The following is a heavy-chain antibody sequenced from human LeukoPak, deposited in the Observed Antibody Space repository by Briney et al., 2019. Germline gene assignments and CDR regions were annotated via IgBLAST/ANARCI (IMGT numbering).Heavy chain of an antibody. D-gene: IGHD3-10*01. V-gene: IGHV1-69*01. CDR3: ARGAGILWFGEIRSYYMDV. CDR1: GGTFSSYA. CDR2: IIPIFGTA. Sequence: SVKVSCKAFGGTFSSYAISWVRQAPGQGLEWMGGIIPIFGTANYAQKFQGRVTITADESTSTAYMELSSLRSEDTAVYYCARGAGILWFGEIRSYYMDVWGKGTMVTITS. J-gene: IGHJ6*03.